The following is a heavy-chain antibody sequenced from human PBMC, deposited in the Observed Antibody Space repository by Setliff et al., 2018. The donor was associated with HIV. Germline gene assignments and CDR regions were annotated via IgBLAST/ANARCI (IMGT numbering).Heavy chain of an antibody. V-gene: IGHV1-18*01. D-gene: IGHD2-2*01. CDR1: GYTFTSYG. Sequence: ASVKVSCKASGYTFTSYGISWVRQAPGQGLEWMGWISAYNGNTDYAQNLQGRVTMTTDTSTSTAYMELRSLRSDDTAVYYCARGPPIVVVPAALLTFDYWGQGTLVTVSS. J-gene: IGHJ4*02. CDR3: ARGPPIVVVPAALLTFDY. CDR2: ISAYNGNT.